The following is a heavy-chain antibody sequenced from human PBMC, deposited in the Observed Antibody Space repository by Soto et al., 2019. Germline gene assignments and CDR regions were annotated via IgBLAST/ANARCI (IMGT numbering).Heavy chain of an antibody. V-gene: IGHV3-30*18. CDR2: ISYDGSNE. D-gene: IGHD1-26*01. Sequence: QVQLVESGGGVVQPGRSLRLSCAASGFTFRSYGMHWVRQTPGKGLEWVAGISYDGSNEYYADSVKGRFTISRDNSKNTLYLQTDSRKTEDTAVYYCEKWEDRGYGFAFDYWGQGTLVTVSS. CDR1: GFTFRSYG. J-gene: IGHJ4*02. CDR3: EKWEDRGYGFAFDY.